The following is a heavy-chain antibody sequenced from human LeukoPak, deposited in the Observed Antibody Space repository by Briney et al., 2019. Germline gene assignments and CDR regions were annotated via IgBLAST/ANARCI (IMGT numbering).Heavy chain of an antibody. V-gene: IGHV1-69*13. CDR2: IIPIFGTA. Sequence: ASVKVSCKASGGTFISYAISWVRQAPGQGLEWMGGIIPIFGTANYAQEFQGRVTITADESTSTAYMELSSLRSEDTAVYYCALGEDCSSTSCYYSYYYYYGMDVWGQGTTVTVSS. J-gene: IGHJ6*02. CDR1: GGTFISYA. CDR3: ALGEDCSSTSCYYSYYYYYGMDV. D-gene: IGHD2-2*01.